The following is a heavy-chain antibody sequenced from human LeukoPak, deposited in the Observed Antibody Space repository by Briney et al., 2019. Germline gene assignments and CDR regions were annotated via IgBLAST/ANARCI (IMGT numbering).Heavy chain of an antibody. D-gene: IGHD6-19*01. J-gene: IGHJ4*02. Sequence: SETLSLTCTVSGASISSYYWSWVRQPPGKGLEWLGYIYYSGSTNYNPSLKSRVTISVDTSKNQFSLKLSSVTAADTAVYYCARDTGYSSGWPTYFDYWGQGTLVTVSS. CDR1: GASISSYY. CDR3: ARDTGYSSGWPTYFDY. V-gene: IGHV4-59*01. CDR2: IYYSGST.